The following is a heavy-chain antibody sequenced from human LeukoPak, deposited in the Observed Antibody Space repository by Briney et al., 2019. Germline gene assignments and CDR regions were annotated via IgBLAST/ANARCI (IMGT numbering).Heavy chain of an antibody. CDR3: ARDFCGGGSYYPGY. CDR1: GYTFTGYY. CDR2: VNPNSGGT. Sequence: ASVKVSCKASGYTFTGYYMHWVRQAPGQGLEWMGWVNPNSGGTNYAQKFQGWVTMTRDTSISTAYMELSRLRSDDTAVYYCARDFCGGGSYYPGYWGQGTLVTVSS. D-gene: IGHD2-15*01. V-gene: IGHV1-2*04. J-gene: IGHJ4*02.